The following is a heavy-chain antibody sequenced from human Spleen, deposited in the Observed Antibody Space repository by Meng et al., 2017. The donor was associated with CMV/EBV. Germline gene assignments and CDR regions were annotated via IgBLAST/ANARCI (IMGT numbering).Heavy chain of an antibody. CDR1: GFTFSSYV. J-gene: IGHJ1*01. Sequence: GESLKISCVASGFTFSSYVMHWVRQAPGKGLERVALISYDGSNKYSADSVRGRLTVSRDNSKNTLYLQMNSLTPNDTGVYYCARGGMVVIVEEYFHHWGQGTLVTVSS. CDR2: ISYDGSNK. V-gene: IGHV3-30-3*01. D-gene: IGHD2-21*01. CDR3: ARGGMVVIVEEYFHH.